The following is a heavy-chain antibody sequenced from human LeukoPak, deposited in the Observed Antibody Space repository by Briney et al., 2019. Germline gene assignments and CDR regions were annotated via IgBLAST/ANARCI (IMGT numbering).Heavy chain of an antibody. D-gene: IGHD2-2*01. Sequence: ASVKVSCKASGGTFSSYAISWVRQAPGQGLEWMGGIIPIFGTANYAQKFQGRVTITADESTSTAYMELSSLRSEDTAVYYCARTVPDDCSSTSCYLASAFDIWGQGTMVTVSS. CDR1: GGTFSSYA. CDR2: IIPIFGTA. V-gene: IGHV1-69*13. CDR3: ARTVPDDCSSTSCYLASAFDI. J-gene: IGHJ3*02.